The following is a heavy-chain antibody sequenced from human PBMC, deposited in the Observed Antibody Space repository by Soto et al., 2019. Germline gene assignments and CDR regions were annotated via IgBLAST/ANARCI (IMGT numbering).Heavy chain of an antibody. CDR1: GGTFSSYA. CDR3: ATSSIAADRYYYYRMDV. CDR2: IIPIFGTA. V-gene: IGHV1-69*13. Sequence: SVKGSCKASGGTFSSYAISWVRQAPGQGLEWMGGIIPIFGTANYAQKFQGRVTITADESTSTAYMELSSLRSEDTAVYYCATSSIAADRYYYYRMDVWGQGTTVTVSS. J-gene: IGHJ6*02. D-gene: IGHD6-6*01.